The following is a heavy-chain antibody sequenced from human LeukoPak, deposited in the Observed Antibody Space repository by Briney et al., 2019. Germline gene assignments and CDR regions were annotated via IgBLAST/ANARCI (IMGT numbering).Heavy chain of an antibody. V-gene: IGHV4-34*01. CDR3: ARGPYGGNSFYFDY. J-gene: IGHJ4*02. CDR2: INHSEST. CDR1: GGSFSGYY. D-gene: IGHD4-23*01. Sequence: KPSETLSLTCAVYGGSFSGYYWSWIRQPPGKGLEWIGEINHSESTNYNPSLKSRVTISVDTSKNQFSLKLSSVTAADTAVYYCARGPYGGNSFYFDYWGQGTLVTVSS.